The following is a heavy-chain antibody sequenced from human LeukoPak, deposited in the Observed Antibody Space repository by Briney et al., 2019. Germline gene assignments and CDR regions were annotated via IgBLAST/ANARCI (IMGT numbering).Heavy chain of an antibody. CDR1: GGYLSSYY. D-gene: IGHD5-12*01. Sequence: SETLSLTCTVSGGYLSSYYWSWIRQPPGKGLEWIGYIYYSGSTNYNPSLKSRVTISVDTSKNQFSLKLSSVTAADTAVYYCARHRDSGYDSGWFDPWGQGTLVTVSS. J-gene: IGHJ5*02. CDR3: ARHRDSGYDSGWFDP. CDR2: IYYSGST. V-gene: IGHV4-59*08.